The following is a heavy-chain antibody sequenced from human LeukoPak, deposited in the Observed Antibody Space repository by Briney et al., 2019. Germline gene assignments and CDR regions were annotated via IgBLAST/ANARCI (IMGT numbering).Heavy chain of an antibody. CDR2: IYYSGTT. Sequence: PSETLSLTCAVSGTSITYGGYTWNWIRQPPGKGLEWIGYIYYSGTTFYNPSFKSRVTMSLESAKNQLSLKLRSVTAADTAVYYCARGHWEQDTSTYAYWGQGSLVTVFS. CDR1: GTSITYGGYT. J-gene: IGHJ4*02. D-gene: IGHD1-26*01. V-gene: IGHV4-30-4*07. CDR3: ARGHWEQDTSTYAY.